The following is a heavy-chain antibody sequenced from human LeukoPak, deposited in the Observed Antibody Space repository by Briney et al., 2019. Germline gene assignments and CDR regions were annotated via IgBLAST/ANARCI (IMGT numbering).Heavy chain of an antibody. CDR1: GFSLSTSGVG. J-gene: IGHJ3*02. Sequence: SGPTLVKPTRTLTLTCTFSGFSLSTSGVGVGWIRQPPGKALEWLALIYWDDDKRYSPSLKSRLTITKDTSKNQVVLTMTNMDPVDTATYYCARPKGYSYGGYAFDIWGQGTMVTVSS. CDR3: ARPKGYSYGGYAFDI. V-gene: IGHV2-5*02. CDR2: IYWDDDK. D-gene: IGHD5-18*01.